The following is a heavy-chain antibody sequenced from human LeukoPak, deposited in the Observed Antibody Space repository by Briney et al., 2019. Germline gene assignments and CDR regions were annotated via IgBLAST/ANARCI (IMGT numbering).Heavy chain of an antibody. D-gene: IGHD2-21*01. CDR1: GFTFSSYG. Sequence: GGSLRLSCAASGFTFSSYGMHWVRQAPGKGLEWVAVISYDGSNKYYADSVKGRFTISRDNARNSVYLQMNSLRPEDTALYYCSRAGDYGDRPIDYWGQGTLVTVSS. CDR3: SRAGDYGDRPIDY. V-gene: IGHV3-30*03. CDR2: ISYDGSNK. J-gene: IGHJ4*02.